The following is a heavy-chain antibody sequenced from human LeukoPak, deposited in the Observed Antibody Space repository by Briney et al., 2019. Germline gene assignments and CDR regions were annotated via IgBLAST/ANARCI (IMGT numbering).Heavy chain of an antibody. CDR2: IYYSGST. CDR3: ARHGFPSGYYIFDY. Sequence: PSETLSLTCAVYGGSFSDYYWSWIRQPPGKGLEWIGYIYYSGSTNYNPSLKSRVTISVDTSKNQFSLKLSSVTAADTAVYYCARHGFPSGYYIFDYWGQGTLVTVSS. CDR1: GGSFSDYY. J-gene: IGHJ4*02. D-gene: IGHD3-3*01. V-gene: IGHV4-59*08.